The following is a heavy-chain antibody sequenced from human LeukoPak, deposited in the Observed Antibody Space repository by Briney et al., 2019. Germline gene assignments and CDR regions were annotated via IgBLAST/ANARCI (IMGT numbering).Heavy chain of an antibody. CDR3: ARGIVDDYGGTYQHLDF. CDR1: GGSISSTTYY. V-gene: IGHV4-39*07. D-gene: IGHD4-23*01. CDR2: IYFSGST. Sequence: SETLSLTCTGSGGSISSTTYYWGWIRQPPGKGLESIGSIYFSGSTYYNPSLKSRVTMSVDTPKNQFSLKLNSVTAADTAVYYCARGIVDDYGGTYQHLDFWGQGTLVTVSS. J-gene: IGHJ4*02.